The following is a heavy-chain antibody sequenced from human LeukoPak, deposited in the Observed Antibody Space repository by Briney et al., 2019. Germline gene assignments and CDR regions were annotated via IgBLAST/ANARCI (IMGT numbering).Heavy chain of an antibody. CDR3: ARGLGREAYYDFWSGSVVHNWFDP. CDR1: GGSFSGYF. Sequence: PSETLSLTCAVYGGSFSGYFWSWIRQSPGKGLERIGEINHSGSINYNPSLKSRVTISVDTSKNQFSLKLSSVTAADTSVYYCARGLGREAYYDFWSGSVVHNWFDPWGQGTLVTVAS. CDR2: INHSGSI. V-gene: IGHV4-34*01. J-gene: IGHJ5*02. D-gene: IGHD3-3*01.